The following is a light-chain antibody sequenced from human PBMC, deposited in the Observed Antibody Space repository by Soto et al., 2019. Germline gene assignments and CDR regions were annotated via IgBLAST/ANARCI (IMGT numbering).Light chain of an antibody. Sequence: EVLLTQSPGTLSLSPGERATLSCRASQSIDNYLLWYQQRPGQAPRLLIFGASNRASGVPARFRGSGSGTDFTLTITSLEPEDFAVYYCQQRRTWPSVTFGGGTKVEI. J-gene: IGKJ4*01. V-gene: IGKV3-11*01. CDR2: GAS. CDR1: QSIDNY. CDR3: QQRRTWPSVT.